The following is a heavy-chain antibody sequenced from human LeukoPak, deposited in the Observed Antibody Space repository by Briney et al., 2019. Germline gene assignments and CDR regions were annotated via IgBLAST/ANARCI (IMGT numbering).Heavy chain of an antibody. D-gene: IGHD3-10*01. Sequence: GGSLRLSCAASGFTFSSYGMSWVRQAPGKGLEWVSAISGSGGSTYYADSVKGRFTISRDNSKNTLYLQMNSLRAEDTAVYYCAAERITYYYGSGSPRSDYWGQGTLVTVSS. V-gene: IGHV3-23*01. CDR3: AAERITYYYGSGSPRSDY. J-gene: IGHJ4*02. CDR1: GFTFSSYG. CDR2: ISGSGGST.